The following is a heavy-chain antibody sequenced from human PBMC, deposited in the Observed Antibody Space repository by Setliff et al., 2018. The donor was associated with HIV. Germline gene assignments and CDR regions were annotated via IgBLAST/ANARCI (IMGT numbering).Heavy chain of an antibody. CDR2: IYTSGST. CDR3: AREGVPAAVMWFDP. J-gene: IGHJ5*02. CDR1: GGSISSGSYY. Sequence: SETLSLTCTVSGGSISSGSYYWSWIQQPAGKGLEWIGHIYTSGSTNYNPSLKSRVTISVDTSKNQFSLKLRSVTASDTAVYYCAREGVPAAVMWFDPWGQGTLVTVSS. D-gene: IGHD2-2*01. V-gene: IGHV4-61*09.